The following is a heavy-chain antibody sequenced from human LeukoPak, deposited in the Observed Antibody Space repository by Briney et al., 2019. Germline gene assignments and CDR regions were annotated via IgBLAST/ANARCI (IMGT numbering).Heavy chain of an antibody. Sequence: GGSLRLSCAASGFTFSSYAMSWVRQAPGKGLEWVSVISASGDGTYYADYVKGRFTISRDNSKNTLYLQMNSLRAEDTAVYYCAGAIEDGAFDYWGQGTLVTVSS. V-gene: IGHV3-23*01. J-gene: IGHJ4*02. CDR1: GFTFSSYA. CDR2: ISASGDGT. D-gene: IGHD1-26*01. CDR3: AGAIEDGAFDY.